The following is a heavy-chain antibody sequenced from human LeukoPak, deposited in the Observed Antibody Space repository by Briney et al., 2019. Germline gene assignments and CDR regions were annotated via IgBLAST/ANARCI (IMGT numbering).Heavy chain of an antibody. J-gene: IGHJ4*02. D-gene: IGHD3-10*01. CDR3: AKGMEVRGVMGPSDY. CDR1: GCTFSSYG. V-gene: IGHV3-30*18. CDR2: IWYGGSNK. Sequence: GRSLRLSRAASGCTFSSYGMHWVRQAPGKGLEWVAVIWYGGSNKYYADSVKGRFTISRDNSKNTLYLQMNSLRAEDTAVYYCAKGMEVRGVMGPSDYWGQGTLVTVSS.